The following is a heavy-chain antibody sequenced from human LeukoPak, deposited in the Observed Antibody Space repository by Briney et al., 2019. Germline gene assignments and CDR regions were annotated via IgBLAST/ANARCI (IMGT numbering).Heavy chain of an antibody. CDR3: AKDRERATTEIDY. Sequence: QPGRSLRLSCAASGFTFSSYAMSWVRQAPGKGLEWVSAISGSGGSTYYADSVKGRFTISRDNSKNTLYLQMNSLRAEDTAVYYCAKDRERATTEIDYWGQGTLVTVSS. J-gene: IGHJ4*02. V-gene: IGHV3-23*01. CDR1: GFTFSSYA. CDR2: ISGSGGST. D-gene: IGHD1-26*01.